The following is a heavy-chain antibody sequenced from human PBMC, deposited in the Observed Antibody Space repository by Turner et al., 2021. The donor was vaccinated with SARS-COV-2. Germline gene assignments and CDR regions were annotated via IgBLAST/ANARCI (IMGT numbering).Heavy chain of an antibody. CDR2: IYPGDSDT. D-gene: IGHD1-26*01. CDR1: GYSFTSYW. J-gene: IGHJ6*02. V-gene: IGHV5-51*01. Sequence: EVQLVQSGAEVKKPGESLKISCKGSGYSFTSYWIGWVRQMPGKGLGWMGIIYPGDSDTRYSPSFQGQVTISADKSISTAYLQWSSLKASDTAMYYCARHRFEYSGSYYYYYGMDVWGQGTTVTVSS. CDR3: ARHRFEYSGSYYYYYGMDV.